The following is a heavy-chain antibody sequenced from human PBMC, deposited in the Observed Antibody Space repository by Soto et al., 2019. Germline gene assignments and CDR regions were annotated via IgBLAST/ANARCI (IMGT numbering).Heavy chain of an antibody. D-gene: IGHD3-22*01. V-gene: IGHV2-5*02. Sequence: QITLKESGPTLVKPTQTLTQTCTVSGFSLSTNGLCVGWMRQPPGEALEWLAAIKWDDAKRYNPNLDSMITFTQDTSKNQVVLTMTNLDTVDTATYYCAYRRNFYNNSGLDYWGQGTLVTVSS. CDR1: GFSLSTNGLC. J-gene: IGHJ4*02. CDR3: AYRRNFYNNSGLDY. CDR2: IKWDDAK.